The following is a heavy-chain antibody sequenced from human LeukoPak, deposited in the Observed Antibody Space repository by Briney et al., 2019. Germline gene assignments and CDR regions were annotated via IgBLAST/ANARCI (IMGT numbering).Heavy chain of an antibody. CDR3: ARESRGYSYGFDY. D-gene: IGHD5-18*01. V-gene: IGHV1-8*03. J-gene: IGHJ4*02. CDR1: GYTFTNYD. Sequence: GASVKVSCKTSGYTFTNYDINWVRQAPGQGLEWMGWMNPKSGKTGYAQKFQGRVTIIRNTSISTAYMELSSLRSDDTAVYYCARESRGYSYGFDYWGQGTLVTVSS. CDR2: MNPKSGKT.